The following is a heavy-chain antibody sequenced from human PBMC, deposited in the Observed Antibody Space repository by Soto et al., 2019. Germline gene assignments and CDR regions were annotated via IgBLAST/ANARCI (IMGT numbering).Heavy chain of an antibody. Sequence: GGSLRLSCAASGFTFSSYAMSWVRQAPGKGLEWVSAISGSGGSTYYADSVKGRFTISRDNSKNTLYLQMNSLRAEDTAVYYCAKDHPYYDILTGYSRFDYWGQGTLVTVS. D-gene: IGHD3-9*01. CDR2: ISGSGGST. CDR3: AKDHPYYDILTGYSRFDY. J-gene: IGHJ4*02. CDR1: GFTFSSYA. V-gene: IGHV3-23*01.